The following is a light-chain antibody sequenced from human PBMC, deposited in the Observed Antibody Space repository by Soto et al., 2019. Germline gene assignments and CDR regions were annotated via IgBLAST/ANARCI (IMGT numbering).Light chain of an antibody. CDR1: QSVSSSY. CDR3: QQYVNSPWT. CDR2: GAS. J-gene: IGKJ1*01. Sequence: EIVLTQSPGTLSLSPGERATLSCRASQSVSSSYLAWYQQKPGQAPRLLIYGASSRATGIPDRFSGSGSGTDFTLTIRRLEPEDFSVYDCQQYVNSPWTIGQGTKVEIK. V-gene: IGKV3-20*01.